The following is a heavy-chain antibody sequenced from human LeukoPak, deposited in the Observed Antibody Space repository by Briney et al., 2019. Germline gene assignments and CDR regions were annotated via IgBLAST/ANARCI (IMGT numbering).Heavy chain of an antibody. D-gene: IGHD3-10*01. CDR3: ARLTTIFYGSGTA. J-gene: IGHJ4*02. CDR2: IVYSGGT. V-gene: IGHV4-39*07. CDR1: GGSISSTNYY. Sequence: SETLSLTCTISGGSISSTNYYWGWIRQPPGKGLEWIGSIVYSGGTFYNPSLKSRVTMSVDTSKNQFSLKLSSVTAADTAVYYCARLTTIFYGSGTAWGQGTLVTVSS.